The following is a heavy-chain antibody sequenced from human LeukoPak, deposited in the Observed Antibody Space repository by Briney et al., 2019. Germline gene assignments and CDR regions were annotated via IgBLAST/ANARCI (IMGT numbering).Heavy chain of an antibody. V-gene: IGHV3-73*01. Sequence: GGSLRLSCAASGFTFSGSAMHWVRQASGKGLEWVGRIRSRTNTYATAYAASVKGRFTISRDDSKNMAYLHMNSLKTDDTAVYYCTRGSQFDYYYGMDVWGQGTTVTVSS. CDR2: IRSRTNTYAT. J-gene: IGHJ6*02. D-gene: IGHD3-16*01. CDR3: TRGSQFDYYYGMDV. CDR1: GFTFSGSA.